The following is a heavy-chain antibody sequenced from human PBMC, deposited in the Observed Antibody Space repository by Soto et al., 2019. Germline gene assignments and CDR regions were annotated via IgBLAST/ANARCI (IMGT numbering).Heavy chain of an antibody. CDR1: GGSFSSSA. Sequence: SVKVSCKASGGSFSSSAISWVRQAPGQGLEWMGGIIPIFGTANYAQKFQGRVTITADESTSTAYMELSSLRSEDTAVYYCARAGLMVYAMSAYYYYGMDVWGQGTTVTVSS. CDR2: IIPIFGTA. J-gene: IGHJ6*02. V-gene: IGHV1-69*13. D-gene: IGHD2-8*01. CDR3: ARAGLMVYAMSAYYYYGMDV.